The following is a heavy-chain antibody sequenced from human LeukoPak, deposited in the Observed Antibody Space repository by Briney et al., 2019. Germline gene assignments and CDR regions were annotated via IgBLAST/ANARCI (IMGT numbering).Heavy chain of an antibody. V-gene: IGHV1-69*06. CDR1: GVTFSSYA. D-gene: IGHD3-22*01. Sequence: VASVKVSCKTSGVTFSSYAITWVRQAPGQGPEWMGGIIPMFGTANYAQKFQGRVTISADKSTSTAFMELSSLRSDDTAVYYCARDVLDYYDRSGYVTWGQGTLVTVSS. J-gene: IGHJ5*02. CDR2: IIPMFGTA. CDR3: ARDVLDYYDRSGYVT.